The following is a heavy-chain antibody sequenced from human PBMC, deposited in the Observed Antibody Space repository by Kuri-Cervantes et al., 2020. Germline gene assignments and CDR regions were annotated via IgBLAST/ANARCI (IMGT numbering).Heavy chain of an antibody. CDR1: GFTFDDYA. Sequence: LSLTCAASGFTFDDYAMHWVRQAPGKGLEWVSGISWNSGSIGYADSVKGRFTISRDNAKNSLYLQMNSLRAEDTAVYYCARAGYYDILTGYSANDYWGQGTLVTVSS. D-gene: IGHD3-9*01. V-gene: IGHV3-9*01. CDR2: ISWNSGSI. J-gene: IGHJ4*02. CDR3: ARAGYYDILTGYSANDY.